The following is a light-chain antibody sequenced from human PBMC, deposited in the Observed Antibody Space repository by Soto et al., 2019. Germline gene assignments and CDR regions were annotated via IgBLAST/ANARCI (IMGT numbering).Light chain of an antibody. J-gene: IGLJ1*01. V-gene: IGLV2-14*01. CDR3: SSYTSSSTLVYV. Sequence: QSVLTQPASVSGSPGQSITISCTGTSSDVGGYNYVSWYQQHPGKAPKLMIYEVSNQPSGVSNRFSGSKSGNTASLTISGLQAEDEADYYCSSYTSSSTLVYVFGTGTKVTVL. CDR2: EVS. CDR1: SSDVGGYNY.